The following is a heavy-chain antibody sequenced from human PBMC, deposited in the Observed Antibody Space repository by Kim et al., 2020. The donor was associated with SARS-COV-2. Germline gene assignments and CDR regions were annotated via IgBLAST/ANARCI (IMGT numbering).Heavy chain of an antibody. CDR2: ISGIGGST. V-gene: IGHV3-23*01. CDR1: GFTFSNYA. J-gene: IGHJ5*02. Sequence: GGSLRLSCAASGFTFSNYAMSWVRQAPGKGLEWVSAISGIGGSTFYADSVKGRFTISRDNSKNTLYLQMNSLRAEDTAVYYCAKHTSPGSYFDWSSGDRPRNWFAPWGQGTLVTVSS. D-gene: IGHD3-9*01. CDR3: AKHTSPGSYFDWSSGDRPRNWFAP.